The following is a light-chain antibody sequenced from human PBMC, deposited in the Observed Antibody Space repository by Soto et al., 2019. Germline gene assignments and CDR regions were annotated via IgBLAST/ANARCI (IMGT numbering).Light chain of an antibody. V-gene: IGKV3-20*01. Sequence: EIVLTQSPGTLSLSPGERATLSCRASQSVSSSYLAWYQQKPGQAPRLLIYGASSRATGIPDRFSGSGSGTDVTVTISRLEPEDFAVYYCQQYGSSPSWTFGQGTKVEIK. CDR1: QSVSSSY. CDR3: QQYGSSPSWT. CDR2: GAS. J-gene: IGKJ1*01.